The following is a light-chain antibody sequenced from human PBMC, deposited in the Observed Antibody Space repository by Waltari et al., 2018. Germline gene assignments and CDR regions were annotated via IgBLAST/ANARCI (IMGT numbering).Light chain of an antibody. CDR2: EAS. CDR1: QSVGTN. V-gene: IGKV3-11*01. CDR3: QQRRNWPLT. Sequence: EIVLTQSPATLSLSPGERATPSCRPSQSVGTNLAWYQQKLGQTPRLLIYEASNRATGIPARFSGSVSGTDFTLTISSLEPEDFAVYYCQQRRNWPLTFGGGTRVEI. J-gene: IGKJ4*01.